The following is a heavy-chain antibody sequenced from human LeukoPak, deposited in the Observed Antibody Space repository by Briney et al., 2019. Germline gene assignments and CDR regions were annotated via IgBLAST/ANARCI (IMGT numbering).Heavy chain of an antibody. Sequence: SETLSLTCTVSGGSISSYYWSWIRQPPGQGLEWIGYIYYSGSTNYNPSLKSRVTISVDTSKNQFSLKLSSVTAADTAVYYCARVVYGSGSSNWFDPWGQGTLVTVSS. CDR2: IYYSGST. D-gene: IGHD3-10*01. V-gene: IGHV4-59*01. CDR1: GGSISSYY. J-gene: IGHJ5*02. CDR3: ARVVYGSGSSNWFDP.